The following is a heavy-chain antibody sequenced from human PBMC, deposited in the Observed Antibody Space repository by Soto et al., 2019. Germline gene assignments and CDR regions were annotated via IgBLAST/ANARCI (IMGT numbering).Heavy chain of an antibody. CDR2: IYYSGST. V-gene: IGHV4-39*01. Sequence: NPSETLSLTCTVSGGSISSSSYYWGWIRQPPGKGLEWIGSIYYSGSTYYNPSLKSRVTISVDTSKNQFSLKLSSVTAADTAVYYCARQVLYYYGSGSYYPHDYWGQGTLVTVSS. CDR3: ARQVLYYYGSGSYYPHDY. J-gene: IGHJ4*02. CDR1: GGSISSSSYY. D-gene: IGHD3-10*01.